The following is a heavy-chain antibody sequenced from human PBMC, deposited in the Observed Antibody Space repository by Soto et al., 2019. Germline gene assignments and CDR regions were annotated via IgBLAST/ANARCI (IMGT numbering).Heavy chain of an antibody. D-gene: IGHD2-15*01. CDR3: ARGGRYCSGGSCDSGQFDY. J-gene: IGHJ4*02. CDR1: GFTFSSYD. CDR2: IGTAGDT. V-gene: IGHV3-13*01. Sequence: GGSLRLSCAASGFTFSSYDMHWVRQATGKGLEWVSAIGTAGDTYYPGSVKGRFTISRENAKNSLYLQMNSLRAEDTAVYYCARGGRYCSGGSCDSGQFDYWGQGTLVTVSS.